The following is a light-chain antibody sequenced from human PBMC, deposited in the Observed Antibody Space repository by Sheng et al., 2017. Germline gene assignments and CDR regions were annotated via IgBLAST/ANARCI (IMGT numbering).Light chain of an antibody. Sequence: EIVLTQSPATLSVSPGERVTLSCRASQSVTTYLAWYQQKPGQAPRLLVYDATNRATDIPARFSGSGSGTDFTLTISRLEPEDFAVYYCQQYDTSPPWLTFGGGTKVEI. CDR1: QSVTTY. CDR3: QQYDTSPPWLT. CDR2: DAT. V-gene: IGKV3-11*01. J-gene: IGKJ4*01.